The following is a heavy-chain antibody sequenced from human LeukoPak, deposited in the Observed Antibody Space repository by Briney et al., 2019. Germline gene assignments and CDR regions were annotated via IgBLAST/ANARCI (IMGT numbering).Heavy chain of an antibody. D-gene: IGHD3-22*01. CDR2: ISGSGVTT. CDR1: GFTFSDYA. CDR3: AKGSRYYYDSSGEDY. Sequence: PGGSLRLSCAASGFTFSDYAMSWVRQAPGKGLEWISVISGSGVTTHYADSVKGRFIISRDDSENTLYLQMNSLRAEDTAVYYCAKGSRYYYDSSGEDYWGQGTLVTVSS. J-gene: IGHJ4*02. V-gene: IGHV3-23*01.